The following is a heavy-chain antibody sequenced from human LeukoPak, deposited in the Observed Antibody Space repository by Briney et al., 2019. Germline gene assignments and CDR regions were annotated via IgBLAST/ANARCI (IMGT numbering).Heavy chain of an antibody. J-gene: IGHJ5*02. Sequence: SETLSLTCTVSGGSISSSSYYWGWIRQPPGKGLEWTGSIYYSGSTYYNPSLKSRVTISVDTSKNQFSLKLSSVTAADTAVYYCARGYCSSTSCYAAPSPNWFDPWGQGTLVTVSS. CDR2: IYYSGST. D-gene: IGHD2-2*01. V-gene: IGHV4-39*01. CDR1: GGSISSSSYY. CDR3: ARGYCSSTSCYAAPSPNWFDP.